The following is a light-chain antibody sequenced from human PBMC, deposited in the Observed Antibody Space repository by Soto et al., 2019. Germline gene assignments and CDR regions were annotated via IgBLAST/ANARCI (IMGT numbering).Light chain of an antibody. CDR3: CSYAGSSTWV. V-gene: IGLV2-23*01. CDR1: SSDVGSYNL. Sequence: QSALAQPASVSWSPGQSITISCTGTSSDVGSYNLVSWYQQHPDKAPKLMMYEGSKRPSGVSNCFSGSKSGNTASLTISGLQAEDEADYYCCSYAGSSTWVFGGGTKLTVL. J-gene: IGLJ3*02. CDR2: EGS.